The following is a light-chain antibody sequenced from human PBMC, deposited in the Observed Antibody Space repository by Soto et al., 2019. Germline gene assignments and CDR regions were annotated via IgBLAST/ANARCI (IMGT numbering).Light chain of an antibody. CDR1: GSDVGAYEY. CDR2: EVT. Sequence: QSVLTQPASVSGSPGQSITISCTGTGSDVGAYEYVSWYHHHPGKAPKLIIYEVTNRPSGISARFSGSKSASTASLTISGLQAEDEADYYCSSYSNTNTLYVFGTGTKVT. V-gene: IGLV2-14*01. J-gene: IGLJ1*01. CDR3: SSYSNTNTLYV.